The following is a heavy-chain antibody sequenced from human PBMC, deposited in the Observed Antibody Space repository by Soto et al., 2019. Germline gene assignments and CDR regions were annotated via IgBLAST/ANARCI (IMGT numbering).Heavy chain of an antibody. Sequence: QVQLVESGGGLVKPGGSLRLSCAASGFTFSDYYMSWIRQAPGKGLEWISYISTSSSYTNYADSVKGRFTISRDNAKNSLFLQMNSVRAEDTAVYYCARDSTGWRAVYDSWGQGTLVTVSS. CDR2: ISTSSSYT. D-gene: IGHD6-19*01. CDR1: GFTFSDYY. CDR3: ARDSTGWRAVYDS. J-gene: IGHJ4*02. V-gene: IGHV3-11*05.